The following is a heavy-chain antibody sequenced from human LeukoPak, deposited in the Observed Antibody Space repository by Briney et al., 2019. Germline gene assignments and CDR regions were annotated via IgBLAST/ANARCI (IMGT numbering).Heavy chain of an antibody. CDR1: GFTFSNYG. J-gene: IGHJ4*02. CDR2: IRYDGSNK. Sequence: AGGSLRLSCAASGFTFSNYGMHWVRQAPGKGLEWVTFIRYDGSNKYYADSVKGRFTISRDNSKNTLYLQMNSLRAEDTAVYYCARDTYGNWGQGTLVTVSS. D-gene: IGHD3-16*01. CDR3: ARDTYGN. V-gene: IGHV3-30*02.